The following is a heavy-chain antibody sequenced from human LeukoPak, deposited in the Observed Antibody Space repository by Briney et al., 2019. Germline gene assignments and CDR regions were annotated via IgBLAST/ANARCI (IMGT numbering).Heavy chain of an antibody. CDR1: VFTFSSYP. CDR3: AKDECAFDD. J-gene: IGHJ4*02. V-gene: IGHV3-23*01. CDR2: ISASGGST. Sequence: PGGSLRLSCAASVFTFSSYPMSWVPRAPGKGLVWVSAISASGGSTYYANSVKGRFTITRDNSKNTLYLQMNSLRAEDTAVYYCAKDECAFDDWGQGTLVTVSS. D-gene: IGHD3-3*01.